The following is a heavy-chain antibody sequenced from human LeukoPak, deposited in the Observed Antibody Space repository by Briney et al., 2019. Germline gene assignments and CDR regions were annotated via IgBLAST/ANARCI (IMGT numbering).Heavy chain of an antibody. V-gene: IGHV3-30*04. D-gene: IGHD4-17*01. Sequence: GRSLRLSCAASGFTFGSYAMHWVRQAPGKGLEWVAVISYDGSNKYYADSVKGRFTISRDNSKNTLYLQMNSLRAEDTAVYYCASAVTTGAFDYWGQGTLVTVSS. CDR3: ASAVTTGAFDY. CDR1: GFTFGSYA. J-gene: IGHJ4*02. CDR2: ISYDGSNK.